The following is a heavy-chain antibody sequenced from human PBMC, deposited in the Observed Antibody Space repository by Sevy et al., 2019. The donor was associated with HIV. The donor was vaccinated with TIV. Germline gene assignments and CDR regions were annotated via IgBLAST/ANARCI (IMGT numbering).Heavy chain of an antibody. D-gene: IGHD4-17*01. CDR3: ARDQHDYAGNLRTGWFDP. CDR2: IAYDGTNK. Sequence: GGSLRLSCAASGFTFSSYAFHWVHQAPGKGLEWVSIIAYDGTNKYYADSVKGRFTVSRDNSKSTLYLQMNSLRTEDTAVYYCARDQHDYAGNLRTGWFDPWGQGTLVTVSS. V-gene: IGHV3-30-3*01. CDR1: GFTFSSYA. J-gene: IGHJ5*02.